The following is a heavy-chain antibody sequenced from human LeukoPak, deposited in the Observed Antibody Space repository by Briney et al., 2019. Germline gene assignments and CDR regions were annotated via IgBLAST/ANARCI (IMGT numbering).Heavy chain of an antibody. CDR1: GGSISSGNW. CDR3: ARGFYDSSGYSHYYFDY. V-gene: IGHV4-4*02. CDR2: IYHSGST. D-gene: IGHD3-22*01. J-gene: IGHJ4*02. Sequence: RSETLSLTRAVSGGSISSGNWWGWVRQPPGKGLGWIGEIYHSGSTNYNPSLKSRVTISVDKSKNQFSLKLSSVTAADTAVYYCARGFYDSSGYSHYYFDYWGQGTLVTVSS.